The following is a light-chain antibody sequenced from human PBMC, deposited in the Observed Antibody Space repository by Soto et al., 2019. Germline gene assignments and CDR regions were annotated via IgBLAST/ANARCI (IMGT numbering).Light chain of an antibody. Sequence: QSVLTQPPSVSGAPGQRGTISCTGSSSNIGAGYDVRWYQQLPGTAPELLMYGHNNRPSGGPERFSDAQCGPPASRCVAALQAEDEADYYCQSFDNSLSGYVFGTGTKVTVL. V-gene: IGLV1-40*01. CDR2: GHN. CDR3: QSFDNSLSGYV. CDR1: SSNIGAGYD. J-gene: IGLJ1*01.